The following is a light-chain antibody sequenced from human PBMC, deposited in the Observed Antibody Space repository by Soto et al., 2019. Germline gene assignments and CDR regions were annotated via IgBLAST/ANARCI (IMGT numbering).Light chain of an antibody. CDR3: SSYTSSSTPVV. V-gene: IGLV2-14*01. J-gene: IGLJ2*01. CDR2: EVS. Sequence: QSALTQPASVSGSPGQSITISCTGTSSDVGGYNYVSWYQHLPGKAPKIIIFEVSNRPSGVSSRFSGSKSGNTASLTISGRQAEDEADYYCSSYTSSSTPVVFGGGTKLTVL. CDR1: SSDVGGYNY.